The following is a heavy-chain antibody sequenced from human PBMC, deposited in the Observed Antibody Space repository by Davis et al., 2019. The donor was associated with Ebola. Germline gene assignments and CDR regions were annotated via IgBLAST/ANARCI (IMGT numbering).Heavy chain of an antibody. CDR2: ISAYNGST. Sequence: ASVKVSCKASGYTFNLYGISWVRQAPGQGLEWMGWISAYNGSTNYAQRFQDRVTMTTDTSTNTAYMEVRSLRSDDTAVYYCARDGSVAAIELDYWGQGTLVTVSS. CDR1: GYTFNLYG. J-gene: IGHJ4*02. CDR3: ARDGSVAAIELDY. V-gene: IGHV1-18*01. D-gene: IGHD2-2*02.